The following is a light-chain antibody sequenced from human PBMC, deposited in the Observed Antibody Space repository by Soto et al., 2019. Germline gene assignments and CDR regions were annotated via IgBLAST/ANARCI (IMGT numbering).Light chain of an antibody. CDR2: GAS. CDR1: QSVSSSY. V-gene: IGKV3-20*01. J-gene: IGKJ4*01. Sequence: ESVLTQSPGTLSMSPGERATLSCRASQSVSSSYSAWYQQKPGQAPRLLIYGASRRATGIPDRFSGSGSGTDFTLTITRLEPEDFAVYYCQHYRTSFGGGTKVEIK. CDR3: QHYRTS.